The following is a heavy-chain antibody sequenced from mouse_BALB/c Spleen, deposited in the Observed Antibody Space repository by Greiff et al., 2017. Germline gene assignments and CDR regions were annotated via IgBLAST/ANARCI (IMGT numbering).Heavy chain of an antibody. Sequence: VQLVESGAELAKPGASVKMSCKASGYTFTSYWMHWVKQRPGQGLEWIGYINPSTGYTEYNQKFKDKATLTADKSSSTAYMQLSSLTSEDSAVYYCARRRNYYGDAMDYWGQGTSVTVSS. V-gene: IGHV1-7*01. J-gene: IGHJ4*01. CDR3: ARRRNYYGDAMDY. CDR2: INPSTGYT. D-gene: IGHD1-1*01. CDR1: GYTFTSYW.